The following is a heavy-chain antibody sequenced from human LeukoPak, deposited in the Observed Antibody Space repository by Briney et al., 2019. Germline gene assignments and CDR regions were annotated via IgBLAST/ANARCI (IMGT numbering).Heavy chain of an antibody. D-gene: IGHD6-19*01. J-gene: IGHJ3*02. CDR2: IYSGXSX. V-gene: IGHV3-53*01. Sequence: GGSLRLSCAASGFTVSSNYMXXXRQAPGKGLXXXXXIYSGXSXYYXDSVKGRFTISRDNSKNTLYLQMNSLRAEDTAVYYCASPQGSVAGTHDAFDIWGQGTMVTVSS. CDR1: GFTVSSNY. CDR3: ASPQGSVAGTHDAFDI.